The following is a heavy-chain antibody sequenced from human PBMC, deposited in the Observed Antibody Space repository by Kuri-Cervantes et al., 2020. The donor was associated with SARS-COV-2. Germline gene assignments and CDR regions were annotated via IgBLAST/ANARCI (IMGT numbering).Heavy chain of an antibody. CDR2: IRPSGGSK. Sequence: GESLKISCAASGFTFDDYAMHWVRQAPGKGLEWVSSIRPSGGSKFYAGSVRGRFTISRDDAKSSVYLQMNSLRGEDTAVYYCARDLRMGKSLDYWGQGTLVTVSS. V-gene: IGHV3-21*06. D-gene: IGHD3-16*01. CDR1: GFTFDDYA. J-gene: IGHJ4*02. CDR3: ARDLRMGKSLDY.